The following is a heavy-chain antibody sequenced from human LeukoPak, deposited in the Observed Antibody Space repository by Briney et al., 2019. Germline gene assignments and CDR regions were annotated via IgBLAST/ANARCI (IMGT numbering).Heavy chain of an antibody. CDR3: ARGARGYSGYVRKYYFDY. Sequence: PSETLSLTCAVYGGSFSGYYWRWIRQPPGKGLEWIGEINHSGSTNYNPSLKSRVTISVDTSKNQFSLKLSSVTAADTAVYYCARGARGYSGYVRKYYFDYWGQGTLVTVSS. CDR1: GGSFSGYY. CDR2: INHSGST. D-gene: IGHD5-12*01. V-gene: IGHV4-34*01. J-gene: IGHJ4*02.